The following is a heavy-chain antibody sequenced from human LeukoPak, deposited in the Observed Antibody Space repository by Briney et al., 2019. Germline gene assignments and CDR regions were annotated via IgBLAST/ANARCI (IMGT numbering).Heavy chain of an antibody. CDR1: GFTFSSYA. CDR3: AAKYYDFWSGYHINYYYYMDV. D-gene: IGHD3-3*01. Sequence: PGGSLRLSCAASGFTFSSYAMSWVRQAPGKGLEWVSAISGSGGSTYYADSVKGRFTVSRDNSKNTLYLQMNSLRAEDTAVYYCAAKYYDFWSGYHINYYYYMDVWGKGTTVTVSS. CDR2: ISGSGGST. V-gene: IGHV3-23*01. J-gene: IGHJ6*03.